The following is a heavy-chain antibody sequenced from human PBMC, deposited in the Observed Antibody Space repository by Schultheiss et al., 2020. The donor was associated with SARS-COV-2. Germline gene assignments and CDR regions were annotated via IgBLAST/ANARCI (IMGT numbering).Heavy chain of an antibody. Sequence: GGSLRLSCAASGFTFSNAWMSWVRQAPGKGLEWVGRIKSKTDGGTTDYAAPVKGRFTISRDDSKNTLYLQMNSLKTEDTAVYYCTTDLTGTTAWVSWFDPWGQGTLVTVSS. D-gene: IGHD1-7*01. CDR1: GFTFSNAW. J-gene: IGHJ5*02. V-gene: IGHV3-15*01. CDR2: IKSKTDGGTT. CDR3: TTDLTGTTAWVSWFDP.